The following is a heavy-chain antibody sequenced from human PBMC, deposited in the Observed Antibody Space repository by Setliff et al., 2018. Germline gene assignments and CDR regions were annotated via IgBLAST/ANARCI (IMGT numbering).Heavy chain of an antibody. CDR3: ATVSPGGYSYGLDY. Sequence: ASVKVSCKASGYTFTSYYMHWVRQAPGQGLEWMGIINPSGGSTSYAQKFQGGVTITRDTSASTAYMELSSLRSEDTAVYYCATVSPGGYSYGLDYWGQGTLVTVSS. J-gene: IGHJ4*02. V-gene: IGHV1-46*01. CDR1: GYTFTSYY. CDR2: INPSGGST. D-gene: IGHD5-18*01.